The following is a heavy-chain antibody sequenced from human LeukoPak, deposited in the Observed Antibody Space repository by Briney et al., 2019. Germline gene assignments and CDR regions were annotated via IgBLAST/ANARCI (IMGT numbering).Heavy chain of an antibody. J-gene: IGHJ5*02. V-gene: IGHV4-39*01. Sequence: SETLSLTCTVSGGSISTIPLYWRWIRQPPGKGLEWIASIFDTGSTYDNPSLKSLVTISVNTSRNQFPLKLSSVTPADPALLYCVRSHFYGSGVDPGGQGTLVTVS. D-gene: IGHD3-10*01. CDR1: GGSISTIPLY. CDR2: IFDTGST. CDR3: VRSHFYGSGVDP.